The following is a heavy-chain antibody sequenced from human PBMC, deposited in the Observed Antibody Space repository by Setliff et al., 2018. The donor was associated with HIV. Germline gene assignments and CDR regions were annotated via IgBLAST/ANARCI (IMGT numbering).Heavy chain of an antibody. D-gene: IGHD1-26*01. CDR3: ARVEGATPDAFDI. V-gene: IGHV4-39*07. CDR1: GGSISSSSYY. Sequence: SETLSLTCTVSGGSISSSSYYWGWIRQPPGKGLEWIGSIYSSGSTYYNPSLKSRVTISVDTSKNQFSLKLSSVTAADTAVYYCARVEGATPDAFDIWGQGTMVTVSS. CDR2: IYSSGST. J-gene: IGHJ3*02.